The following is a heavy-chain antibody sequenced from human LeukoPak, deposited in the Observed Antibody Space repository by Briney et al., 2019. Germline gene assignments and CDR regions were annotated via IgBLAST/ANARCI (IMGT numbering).Heavy chain of an antibody. CDR1: GFNYSSYT. J-gene: IGHJ4*02. CDR3: ARDFRRDGFDY. V-gene: IGHV3-48*01. CDR2: ISASRDIT. Sequence: GGSLRLSCAASGFNYSSYTMNWVRQAPGMGLEWLSYISASRDITYYADSVKGRFTISRDNAKNSLYLQMNSLRAEDTAVYYCARDFRRDGFDYWGQGTLVTVSS. D-gene: IGHD5-24*01.